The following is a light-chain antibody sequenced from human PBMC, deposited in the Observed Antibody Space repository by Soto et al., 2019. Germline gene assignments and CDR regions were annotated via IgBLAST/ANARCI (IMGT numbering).Light chain of an antibody. J-gene: IGKJ1*01. Sequence: DIQMTQSPSTLSASVGDRVTITCRASQSIGSSLAWYQQKPGKAPNLLISDVSSLERGVPSRFSGSGSGTEFTLTIRSLQPDDFAVYYCQHYNNWPPWTFGQGTKVDIK. CDR1: QSIGSS. CDR3: QHYNNWPPWT. CDR2: DVS. V-gene: IGKV1-5*01.